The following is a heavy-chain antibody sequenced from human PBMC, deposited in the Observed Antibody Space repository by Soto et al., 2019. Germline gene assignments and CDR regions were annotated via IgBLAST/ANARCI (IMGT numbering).Heavy chain of an antibody. J-gene: IGHJ4*02. CDR3: ARDSRYFDWSSPGGVDY. D-gene: IGHD3-9*01. V-gene: IGHV1-46*03. CDR2: INPSGGST. CDR1: GYTFTSYY. Sequence: QVQLVQSGAEVKKPGASVKVSCKASGYTFTSYYMHWVRQAPGQGLEWMGIINPSGGSTSYAQKFQGRVTMTRDTSTSTVYMELSSLRSEDTAVYYCARDSRYFDWSSPGGVDYWGQGTLVTVSS.